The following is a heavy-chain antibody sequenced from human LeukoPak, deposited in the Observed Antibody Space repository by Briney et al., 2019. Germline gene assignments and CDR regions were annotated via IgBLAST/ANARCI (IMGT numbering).Heavy chain of an antibody. Sequence: PGGSLRLSCAASGITVYSNFMSWVRQAPGMGLESVSIMYSGGRTYYADSVEGRFTISRDNSKNTLFLQMNSLRADDTAAYYCARDASPIFEGDGMDVWGQGTTVTVSS. CDR3: ARDASPIFEGDGMDV. J-gene: IGHJ6*02. CDR2: MYSGGRT. D-gene: IGHD1-26*01. V-gene: IGHV3-66*01. CDR1: GITVYSNF.